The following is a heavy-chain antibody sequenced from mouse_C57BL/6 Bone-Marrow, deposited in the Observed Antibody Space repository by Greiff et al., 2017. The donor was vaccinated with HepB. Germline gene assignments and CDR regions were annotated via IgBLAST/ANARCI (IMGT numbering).Heavy chain of an antibody. J-gene: IGHJ3*01. Sequence: VQLVESGAELARPGASVKLSCKASGYTFTSYGISWVKQRTGQGLEWIGEIYPRSGNTYYNEKFKGKATLTADTSSSTAYMELRSLTSEDSAVYFCARYYGSSPPWFAYWGQGTLVTVSA. CDR1: GYTFTSYG. V-gene: IGHV1-81*01. CDR2: IYPRSGNT. D-gene: IGHD1-1*01. CDR3: ARYYGSSPPWFAY.